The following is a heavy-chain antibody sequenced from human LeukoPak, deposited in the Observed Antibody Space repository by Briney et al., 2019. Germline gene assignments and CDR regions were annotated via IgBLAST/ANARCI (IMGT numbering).Heavy chain of an antibody. CDR2: ISSSSSYM. V-gene: IGHV3-21*01. Sequence: AGGSLRLSCAASGFTFSRYNMNWVRQAPERGLEWVSSISSSSSYMYYADSVKGRFTISRDNAKNSLYLQMNSLRAEDTAVYYCAREKDNWFDPWGQGTLVTVSS. CDR3: AREKDNWFDP. CDR1: GFTFSRYN. J-gene: IGHJ5*02.